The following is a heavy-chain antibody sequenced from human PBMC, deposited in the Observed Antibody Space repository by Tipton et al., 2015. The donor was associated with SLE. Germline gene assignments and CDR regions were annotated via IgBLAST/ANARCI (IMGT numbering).Heavy chain of an antibody. CDR1: GFTFSIYA. Sequence: SLRLSCAASGFTFSIYAMSWVRQAPGKGLEWVSAITGSGGDTYYADSVKGRFTISRDNSKNTVYLQMNSLRAEDTAVYYCAKDMYSSSFLFDYWGQGTLVTVSS. D-gene: IGHD6-6*01. J-gene: IGHJ4*02. V-gene: IGHV3-23*01. CDR3: AKDMYSSSFLFDY. CDR2: ITGSGGDT.